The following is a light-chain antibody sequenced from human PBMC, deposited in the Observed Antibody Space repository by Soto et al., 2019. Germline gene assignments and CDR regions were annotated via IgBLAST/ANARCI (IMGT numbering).Light chain of an antibody. CDR2: DAS. Sequence: EKVSTQSPATLCLSPGGRATFSCRASQSVSSYLAWYQQKPGQAPRLLIYDASNRATGIPARFSGGGSGADFTLTISSLEPEDFAVYYCQQRSNWPLTFGGGTKVDIK. CDR3: QQRSNWPLT. J-gene: IGKJ4*01. V-gene: IGKV3-11*01. CDR1: QSVSSY.